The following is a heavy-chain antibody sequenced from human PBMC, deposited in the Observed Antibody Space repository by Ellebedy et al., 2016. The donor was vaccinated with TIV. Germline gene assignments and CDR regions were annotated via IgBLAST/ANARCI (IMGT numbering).Heavy chain of an antibody. CDR3: ARDTTSDY. Sequence: GESLKISCAVSGFTFSDHYMDWVRLAPGKGPEWVGRSRNKAKSYTTDYAASVKGRFTISRDDSKNSLYLQMNSLKTEDTAIYYCARDTTSDYWGQGALVTVSS. J-gene: IGHJ4*02. CDR1: GFTFSDHY. D-gene: IGHD1-1*01. CDR2: SRNKAKSYTT. V-gene: IGHV3-72*01.